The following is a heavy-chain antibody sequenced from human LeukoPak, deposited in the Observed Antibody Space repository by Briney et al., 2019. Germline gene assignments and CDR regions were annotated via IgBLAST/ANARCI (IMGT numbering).Heavy chain of an antibody. Sequence: ASVKVSCKASGYTLTSYGISWVRQAPGQGLEWMGWISAYNGNTNYAQKLQGRVTMTTDTSTSTAYMELRSLRSDDTAVYYCASAERCSGGSCYSGFDYWGQGTLVTVSS. V-gene: IGHV1-18*01. CDR1: GYTLTSYG. CDR2: ISAYNGNT. CDR3: ASAERCSGGSCYSGFDY. D-gene: IGHD2-15*01. J-gene: IGHJ4*02.